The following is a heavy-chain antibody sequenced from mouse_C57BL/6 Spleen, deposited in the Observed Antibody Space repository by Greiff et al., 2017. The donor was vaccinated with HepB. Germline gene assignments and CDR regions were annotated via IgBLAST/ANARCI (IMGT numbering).Heavy chain of an antibody. CDR2: ISDGGSYT. CDR3: ARDYSNYVYYFDY. CDR1: GFTFSSYA. V-gene: IGHV5-4*01. Sequence: EVKLMESGGGLVKPGGSLKLSCAASGFTFSSYAMSWVRQTPEKRLEWVATISDGGSYTYYPDNVKGRFTISRDNAKNNLYLQMSHLKSEDTAMYYCARDYSNYVYYFDYWGQGTTLTVSS. J-gene: IGHJ2*01. D-gene: IGHD2-5*01.